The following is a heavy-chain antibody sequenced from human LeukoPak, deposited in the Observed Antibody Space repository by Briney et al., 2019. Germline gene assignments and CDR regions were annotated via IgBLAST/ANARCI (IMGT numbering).Heavy chain of an antibody. CDR1: GFTFDDYA. J-gene: IGHJ4*02. D-gene: IGHD3-10*01. V-gene: IGHV3-9*01. CDR2: ISWNSGSI. CDR3: AKDLGGSSSY. Sequence: GGSLRLSCAASGFTFDDYAMHWVRQAPGKGLEWVSGISWNSGSIGYADSVKGRFTISRDNAKNSMYLQMNSLRAEDTALYYCAKDLGGSSSYWGQGTLVTDSS.